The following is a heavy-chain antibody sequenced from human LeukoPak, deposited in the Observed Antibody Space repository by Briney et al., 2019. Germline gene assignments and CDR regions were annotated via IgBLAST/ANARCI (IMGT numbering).Heavy chain of an antibody. Sequence: SVKVSCKASGGTFTSYAISWVRQAPGQGLEWMGGIIPIFGTANYAQKFQGRVTITADESTSTAYMELSSLRSEDTAVYYCARENSITIFGVVMDDYFDYWGQGTLVTVSS. CDR1: GGTFTSYA. CDR2: IIPIFGTA. V-gene: IGHV1-69*13. J-gene: IGHJ4*02. D-gene: IGHD3-3*01. CDR3: ARENSITIFGVVMDDYFDY.